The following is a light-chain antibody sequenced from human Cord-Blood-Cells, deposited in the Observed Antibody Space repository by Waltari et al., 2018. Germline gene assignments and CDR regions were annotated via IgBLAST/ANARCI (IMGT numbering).Light chain of an antibody. V-gene: IGLV2-23*01. CDR2: EGS. CDR1: SSDVWGYNL. J-gene: IGLJ3*02. Sequence: QSALTQPASVSGSPGPSITISCTGTSSDVWGYNLVSWYQQHPGKAPKLMIYEGSKRPSGVSNRFSGSKSGNTASLTISGLQAEDEADYYCCSYAGSWVFGGGTKLTVL. CDR3: CSYAGSWV.